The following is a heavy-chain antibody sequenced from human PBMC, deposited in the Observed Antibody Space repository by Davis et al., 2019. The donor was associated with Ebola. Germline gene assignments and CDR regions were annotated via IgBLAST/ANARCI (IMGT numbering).Heavy chain of an antibody. CDR1: GFTFSRYS. J-gene: IGHJ6*02. V-gene: IGHV3-21*01. D-gene: IGHD6-19*01. CDR2: ISSGSTDI. Sequence: PGGSLRLSCAASGFTFSRYSMNWVRQAPGRGLEWVSSISSGSTDIDYADSVKGRFTISRDNARNSLYLQLNSLRAEDTAVYHCATSKEGRGQWLSQRFYYYYGMDVWGQGTTVTVSS. CDR3: ATSKEGRGQWLSQRFYYYYGMDV.